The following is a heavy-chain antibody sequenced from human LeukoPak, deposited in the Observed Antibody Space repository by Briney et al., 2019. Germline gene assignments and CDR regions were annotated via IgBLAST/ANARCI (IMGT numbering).Heavy chain of an antibody. D-gene: IGHD3-22*01. CDR3: AKEAYDSSGYHYDY. CDR1: GFTFSSYA. V-gene: IGHV3-30*04. J-gene: IGHJ4*02. CDR2: ISYDGSNK. Sequence: GGSLRLSCAASGFTFSSYAMHWVRQAPGKGLEWVAVISYDGSNKYYADSVKGRFTISRDNSKNTLYLQMNSLRVEDTAVYYCAKEAYDSSGYHYDYWGQGTLVTVSS.